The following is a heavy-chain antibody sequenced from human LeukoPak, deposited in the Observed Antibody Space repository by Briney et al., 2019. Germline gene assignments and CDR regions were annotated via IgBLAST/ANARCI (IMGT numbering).Heavy chain of an antibody. Sequence: GRSLRLSCAASGFTFSSYGMHWVRQAPGKGLEWVAVIWYDGSNKYYADSVKGRFTISRDNSKNTLYLQMNSLRAEDTAVYYCASVRDGYNPHYYYYYMDVWGKGTTVTVSS. J-gene: IGHJ6*03. CDR3: ASVRDGYNPHYYYYYMDV. CDR2: IWYDGSNK. D-gene: IGHD5-24*01. V-gene: IGHV3-33*01. CDR1: GFTFSSYG.